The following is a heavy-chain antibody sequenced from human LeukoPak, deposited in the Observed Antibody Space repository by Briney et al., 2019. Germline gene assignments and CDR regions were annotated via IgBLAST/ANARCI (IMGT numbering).Heavy chain of an antibody. Sequence: PGGSLRLSCAASGFTFSNYAMNWVRQAPGKGLEWVSAISGNGGSTNYADSTKGRFTISRDNSKNTLYLQMDSLRAEDTAVYYCARDLYHGGYWGQGTLVTVPS. CDR3: ARDLYHGGY. D-gene: IGHD2-2*01. J-gene: IGHJ4*02. CDR1: GFTFSNYA. V-gene: IGHV3-23*01. CDR2: ISGNGGST.